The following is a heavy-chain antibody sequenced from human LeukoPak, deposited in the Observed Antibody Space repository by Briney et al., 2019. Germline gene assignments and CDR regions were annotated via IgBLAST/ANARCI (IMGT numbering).Heavy chain of an antibody. V-gene: IGHV3-74*01. Sequence: GGSLRLSCAASGFTFSSYSMNWVRQAPGKGLVWVSRINSDGSSTSYADSVKGRFTISRDNAKNTLYLQMNSLRAEDTAVYYCAVFYGSGSYYNDAFDIWGQGTMVTVSS. J-gene: IGHJ3*02. CDR3: AVFYGSGSYYNDAFDI. CDR2: INSDGSST. D-gene: IGHD3-10*01. CDR1: GFTFSSYS.